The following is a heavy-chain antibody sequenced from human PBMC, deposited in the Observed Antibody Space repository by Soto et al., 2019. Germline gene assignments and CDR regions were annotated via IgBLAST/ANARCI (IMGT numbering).Heavy chain of an antibody. Sequence: QVQLVESGGGVVQPGRSLRLSCAASGFIFSGYAMHWVRQAPGKGLEWVAVISYDGNTQYYADSVKGRFTVSRDNSNNMLYVQMNNLREEDTAMYYCAKETNAYEINFWGQGTRVSVSS. D-gene: IGHD3-9*01. CDR1: GFIFSGYA. CDR3: AKETNAYEINF. V-gene: IGHV3-30-3*01. CDR2: ISYDGNTQ. J-gene: IGHJ4*02.